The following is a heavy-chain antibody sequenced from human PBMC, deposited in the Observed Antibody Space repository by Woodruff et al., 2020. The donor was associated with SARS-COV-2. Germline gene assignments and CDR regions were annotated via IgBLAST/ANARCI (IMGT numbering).Heavy chain of an antibody. J-gene: IGHJ4*02. V-gene: IGHV3-30*02. D-gene: IGHD7-27*01. Sequence: FTISRDNSKNTLYLQMNSLRAEDTAVYYCAKDLGWQANGDFDYWGQGTLV. CDR3: AKDLGWQANGDFDY.